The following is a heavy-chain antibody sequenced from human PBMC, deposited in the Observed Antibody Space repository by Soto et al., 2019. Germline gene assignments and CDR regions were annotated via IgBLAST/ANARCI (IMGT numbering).Heavy chain of an antibody. CDR2: LYYSGST. CDR1: DGSITSGCYY. J-gene: IGHJ4*02. Sequence: QVQLQESGPGLVKPSQTLSIICTVSDGSITSGCYYWNWSRQHPGKGLDWIGNLYYSGSTYYNPFLRSRVTIAADTSETQFSLKLSSVTAAATAVYFCARGYRQSGYSSSWVFDYWGQGTLVNVSS. D-gene: IGHD6-13*01. CDR3: ARGYRQSGYSSSWVFDY. V-gene: IGHV4-31*03.